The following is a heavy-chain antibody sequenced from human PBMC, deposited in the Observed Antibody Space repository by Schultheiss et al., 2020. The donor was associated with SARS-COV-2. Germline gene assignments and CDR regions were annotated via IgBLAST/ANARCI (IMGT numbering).Heavy chain of an antibody. CDR2: ISSSGSTI. D-gene: IGHD2-15*01. J-gene: IGHJ6*02. CDR3: ARDCSGGSCYGLDYYGMDV. CDR1: GFTFSDYY. V-gene: IGHV3-11*04. Sequence: GGSLRLSCAASGFTFSDYYMSWVRQAPGKGLEWVSYISSSGSTIYYADSVKGRFTISRDNAKNSLYLQMNSLRAEDTAVYYCARDCSGGSCYGLDYYGMDVWGQGTTVTVSS.